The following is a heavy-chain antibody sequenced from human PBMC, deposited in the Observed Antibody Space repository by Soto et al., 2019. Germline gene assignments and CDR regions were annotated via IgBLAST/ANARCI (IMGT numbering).Heavy chain of an antibody. Sequence: QVQLVQSGAEVKKPGASVKVSCKTSGYTFSNYYINWVRQAPGQGLEWMGRINPSGGGTTYAQRFQDRVTMTRVTSTSTVYMDLSSLRSEDTAVYYCARSQEVVVVPAAPIDYWGQGTLVTVSS. CDR1: GYTFSNYY. D-gene: IGHD2-2*01. V-gene: IGHV1-46*01. CDR3: ARSQEVVVVPAAPIDY. J-gene: IGHJ4*02. CDR2: INPSGGGT.